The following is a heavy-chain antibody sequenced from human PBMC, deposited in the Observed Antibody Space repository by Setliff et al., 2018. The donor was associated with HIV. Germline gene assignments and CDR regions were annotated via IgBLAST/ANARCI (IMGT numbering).Heavy chain of an antibody. CDR3: AREGYYGSRGWFAP. CDR1: GGSINSGGYY. V-gene: IGHV4-61*09. CDR2: IYISGST. J-gene: IGHJ5*02. D-gene: IGHD3-10*01. Sequence: PSETLSLTCTVSGGSINSGGYYWNWIRQPAGKGLEWIGHIYISGSTNYNPSLKSRVPISVDTSKNQFSLKLNSVTAADTAVYYCAREGYYGSRGWFAPWGQGTLVTVSS.